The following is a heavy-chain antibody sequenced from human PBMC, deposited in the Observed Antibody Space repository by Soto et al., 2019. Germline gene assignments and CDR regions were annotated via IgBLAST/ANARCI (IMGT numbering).Heavy chain of an antibody. J-gene: IGHJ4*02. CDR2: IDPSDSYV. CDR1: GYSFTAYW. Sequence: PGESLKISCHASGYSFTAYWITLVLQMPGKGLEWMATIDPSDSYVDYSPSFRGHVTFSVDRSITTVYLQWNSLKASDSAMYFCTRRASSSFYHFDFWGQGALVTVSS. CDR3: TRRASSSFYHFDF. V-gene: IGHV5-10-1*01. D-gene: IGHD2-2*01.